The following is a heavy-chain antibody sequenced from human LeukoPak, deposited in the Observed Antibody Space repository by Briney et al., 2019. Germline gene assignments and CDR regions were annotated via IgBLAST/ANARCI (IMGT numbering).Heavy chain of an antibody. CDR1: GGSFSGYY. D-gene: IGHD2-8*01. CDR2: INHSGST. Sequence: SETLSLTCAVYGGSFSGYYWSWIRQPPGKGLEWIGEINHSGSTNYNPSLKSRVTISVDTSKNQFSLKLSSVTAADTAVYYCARRMDDAFDIWGQGTMVTVSS. V-gene: IGHV4-34*01. CDR3: ARRMDDAFDI. J-gene: IGHJ3*02.